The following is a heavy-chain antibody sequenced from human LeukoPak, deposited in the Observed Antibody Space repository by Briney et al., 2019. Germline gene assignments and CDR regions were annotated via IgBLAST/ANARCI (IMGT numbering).Heavy chain of an antibody. CDR1: GFTLSSYA. CDR2: ISYDGSNK. CDR3: ARGGDSGGYYYLGTYYFDY. J-gene: IGHJ4*02. D-gene: IGHD3-22*01. V-gene: IGHV3-30-3*01. Sequence: PGGSLRLSCAASGFTLSSYAMHWVRQAPGKGLEWVTVISYDGSNKYYADSVKGRFTISRDNSKNTLYLQMSGLRAEDTAVYYCARGGDSGGYYYLGTYYFDYWGQGTLVTVSS.